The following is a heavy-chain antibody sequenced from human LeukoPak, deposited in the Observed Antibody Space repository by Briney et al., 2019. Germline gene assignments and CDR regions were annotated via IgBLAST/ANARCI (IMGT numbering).Heavy chain of an antibody. D-gene: IGHD1-26*01. V-gene: IGHV3-30*19. CDR2: ISYDGSNK. CDR3: ARGPAVGATIGY. J-gene: IGHJ4*02. CDR1: GFTFRNYG. Sequence: GGSLRLSCAASGFTFRNYGMNWVRQAPGKGLEWVAVISYDGSNKYYADSVKGRFTISRDNSKNTLYLQMNSLRAEDTAVYYCARGPAVGATIGYWGQGTLVTVSS.